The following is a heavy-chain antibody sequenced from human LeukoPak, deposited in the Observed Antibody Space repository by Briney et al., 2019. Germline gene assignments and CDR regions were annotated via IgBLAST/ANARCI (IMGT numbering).Heavy chain of an antibody. J-gene: IGHJ4*02. CDR3: AKIPQVAPVSVPNFDH. CDR1: GFSFSVYW. D-gene: IGHD2-21*01. V-gene: IGHV3-74*01. Sequence: PGGSLRLSCAASGFSFSVYWMHWVRQAPGKGPVWVSRIKTDGSITDYADFVKGRFTISRDNAKNTLYLQMNSLRAEDTAIYYCAKIPQVAPVSVPNFDHWGQGTLVTVSS. CDR2: IKTDGSIT.